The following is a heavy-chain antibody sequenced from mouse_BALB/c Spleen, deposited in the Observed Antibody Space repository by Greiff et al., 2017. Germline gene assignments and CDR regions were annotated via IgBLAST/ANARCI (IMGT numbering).Heavy chain of an antibody. CDR3: ASAVYGKGDMDY. D-gene: IGHD2-1*01. CDR2: IINKANGYTT. V-gene: IGHV7-3*02. J-gene: IGHJ4*01. CDR1: GFTFTDYY. Sequence: EVKLVESGGGLVQPGGSLRLSCAASGFTFTDYYMSWVRQPPGKALEWLGFIINKANGYTTEYSASVKARFTISRANSQSFLYLQMNTLRAEESATYYCASAVYGKGDMDYWGQGTSVTVSS.